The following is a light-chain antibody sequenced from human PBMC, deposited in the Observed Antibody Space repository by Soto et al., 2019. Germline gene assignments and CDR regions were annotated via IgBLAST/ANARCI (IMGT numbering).Light chain of an antibody. J-gene: IGKJ2*01. CDR1: QSVNNNY. Sequence: EIVLTQSPGTLSLSPGERATLSCRASQSVNNNYLAWYQQKPGQAPRLLIYGASSRATGIPDRVSGSASGRYFTLTISRLEPEDFAVYYCQQYGSPPLYTFGQGTKLEIK. CDR3: QQYGSPPLYT. CDR2: GAS. V-gene: IGKV3-20*01.